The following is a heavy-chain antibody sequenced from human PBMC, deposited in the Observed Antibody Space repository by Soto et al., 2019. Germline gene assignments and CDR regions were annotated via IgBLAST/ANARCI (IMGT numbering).Heavy chain of an antibody. CDR1: GYTFTSYG. V-gene: IGHV1-18*01. Sequence: QVQLAQSGAEVKKPGASVKVSCKASGYTFTSYGISWVRQAPGQGLEWMAWINPYNGNTKYAEKFLGRVTVTTDTSTATAYMEVRSLTSDDTAVFYCARVVVGLAAPRVWPYWGQGTPVTVSS. CDR3: ARVVVGLAAPRVWPY. CDR2: INPYNGNT. J-gene: IGHJ4*02. D-gene: IGHD6-13*01.